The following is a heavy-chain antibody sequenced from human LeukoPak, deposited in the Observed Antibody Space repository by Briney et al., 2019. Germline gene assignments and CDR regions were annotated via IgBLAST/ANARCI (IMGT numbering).Heavy chain of an antibody. CDR3: ARTFDFWSGKPSGY. Sequence: ASVKVSCKASRYEFSDNYIHWVRQAPGQGPEWMGWINPNSGETNSAQRFQGRVTMTRDTSISTAYMELNRLTSDDTAVYYCARTFDFWSGKPSGYWGQGTLVTVSS. CDR2: INPNSGET. CDR1: RYEFSDNY. D-gene: IGHD3-3*01. V-gene: IGHV1-2*02. J-gene: IGHJ4*02.